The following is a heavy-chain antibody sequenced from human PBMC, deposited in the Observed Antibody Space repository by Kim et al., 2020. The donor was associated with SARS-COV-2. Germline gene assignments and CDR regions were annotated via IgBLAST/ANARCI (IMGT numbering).Heavy chain of an antibody. CDR1: GFTFSSYA. J-gene: IGHJ4*02. CDR2: ISGSGGST. D-gene: IGHD6-13*01. V-gene: IGHV3-23*01. Sequence: GGSLRLSCAASGFTFSSYAMSWVRQAPGKGLEWVSAISGSGGSTYYADSVKGRFTISRDNSKNTLYLQMNSLRAEDTAVYYCAKDSYSSSWHIPDPSTGFDYWGQGTLVTVSS. CDR3: AKDSYSSSWHIPDPSTGFDY.